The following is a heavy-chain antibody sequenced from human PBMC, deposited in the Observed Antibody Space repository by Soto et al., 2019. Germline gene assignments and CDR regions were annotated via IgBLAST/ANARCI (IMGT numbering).Heavy chain of an antibody. D-gene: IGHD5-12*01. Sequence: ASVKVSCKSSGYSFTGFYIHWVRQAPGQGLEWMGWVNPNSGGAHCAQKFQGRVTMTRDTSVTSAYMEVTRLRSDDTVIYYCARANSGDDDEFDYWGQGTPVTVSS. CDR1: GYSFTGFY. CDR3: ARANSGDDDEFDY. V-gene: IGHV1-2*02. J-gene: IGHJ4*02. CDR2: VNPNSGGA.